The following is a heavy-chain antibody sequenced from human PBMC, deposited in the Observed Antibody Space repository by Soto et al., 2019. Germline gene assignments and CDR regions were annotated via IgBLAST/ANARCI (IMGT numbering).Heavy chain of an antibody. V-gene: IGHV1-46*01. Sequence: ASVKVSCKASGYTFTSYYMHWVRQAPGQGLEWMGIINPSGGSTSYAQKFQGRVTMTRDTSTSTAYMELRSLRSDDTAVYYCARRWTTGEIDFWGQGILVTVSS. CDR3: ARRWTTGEIDF. J-gene: IGHJ4*02. CDR2: INPSGGST. CDR1: GYTFTSYY. D-gene: IGHD4-17*01.